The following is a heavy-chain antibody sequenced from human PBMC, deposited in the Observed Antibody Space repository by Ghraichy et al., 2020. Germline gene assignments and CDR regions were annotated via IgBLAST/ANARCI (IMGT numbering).Heavy chain of an antibody. Sequence: GGSLRLSCAASGFSFSSHNMNWVRQAPGKGLEWVSYISNSSRTRYYAESVKGRFTISRDNAKNSLYLQMNSLRDEDAAVYYCMRDGIWGQGTTVTVSS. CDR1: GFSFSSHN. CDR2: ISNSSRTR. J-gene: IGHJ6*02. CDR3: MRDGI. V-gene: IGHV3-48*02.